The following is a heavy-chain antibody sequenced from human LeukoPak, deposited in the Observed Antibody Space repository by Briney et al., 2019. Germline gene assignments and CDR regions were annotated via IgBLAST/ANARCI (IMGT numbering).Heavy chain of an antibody. J-gene: IGHJ4*02. CDR1: GGIFSSYG. CDR2: IIPIFGTA. Sequence: ASVKVSCKAAGGIFSSYGICWVRQAPGQGLEWMGSIIPIFGTANYAQKFQGRVTITADESTSTAYMELSSLRSEDTAVYYCARRRGYYDSSGYYDYWGQGTLVTVSS. CDR3: ARRRGYYDSSGYYDY. V-gene: IGHV1-69*13. D-gene: IGHD3-22*01.